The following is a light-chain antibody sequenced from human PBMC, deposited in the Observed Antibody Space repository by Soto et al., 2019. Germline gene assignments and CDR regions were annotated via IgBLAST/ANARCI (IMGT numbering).Light chain of an antibody. CDR3: QELNSYSRT. Sequence: IQLTQSPSFLSASIGDRVTITCRASQGISTYLAWYQQKPGKAPKNLIYGASTLQSGVPSRFSGGGSGTEFTLTISSLQPEDFATYYCQELNSYSRTFGQGTKVEVK. CDR2: GAS. V-gene: IGKV1-9*01. J-gene: IGKJ1*01. CDR1: QGISTY.